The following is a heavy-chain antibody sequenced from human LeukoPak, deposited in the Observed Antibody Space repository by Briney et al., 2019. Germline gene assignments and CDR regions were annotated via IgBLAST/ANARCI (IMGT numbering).Heavy chain of an antibody. V-gene: IGHV4-38-2*01. CDR1: GHSISSGYY. CDR2: IYHSGST. Sequence: SETLSLTCAVSGHSISSGYYWGWLRQPPGKGLEWIGSIYHSGSTHYNPSLKSRVTISVDTSKNQFSLNLSSVTAADTAMYYCARNRSAVIVPAAMGGAFDIWGHGTMVTVSS. CDR3: ARNRSAVIVPAAMGGAFDI. D-gene: IGHD2-2*01. J-gene: IGHJ3*02.